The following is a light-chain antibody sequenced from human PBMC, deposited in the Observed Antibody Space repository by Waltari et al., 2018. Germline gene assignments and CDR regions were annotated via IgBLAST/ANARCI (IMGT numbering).Light chain of an antibody. CDR2: DVR. V-gene: IGLV2-14*03. CDR1: TYDIGYYDY. Sequence: QSALTQPASVSGSPGQSITISCTGTTYDIGYYDYVSWYQQPLGRAPQLIIYDVRERPSGGSERFPGSKSGNTASLISSGLQADDEADYYCSSHTTRSTWVFGGGTKLTVL. CDR3: SSHTTRSTWV. J-gene: IGLJ3*02.